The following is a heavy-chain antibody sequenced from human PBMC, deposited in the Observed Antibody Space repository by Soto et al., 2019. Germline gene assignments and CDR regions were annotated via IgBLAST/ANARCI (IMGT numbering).Heavy chain of an antibody. CDR2: IYPGDSDS. Sequence: GESLKISCKGSGYSFGNYWIGWVRQMPGKGLEWMAIIYPGDSDSRYRPSLQGQVTISADQSISTAYLQWSSLKASDTAIYYCARYRSRDYYYAMDVWGQGTTVTVSS. CDR1: GYSFGNYW. CDR3: ARYRSRDYYYAMDV. V-gene: IGHV5-51*01. D-gene: IGHD1-26*01. J-gene: IGHJ6*02.